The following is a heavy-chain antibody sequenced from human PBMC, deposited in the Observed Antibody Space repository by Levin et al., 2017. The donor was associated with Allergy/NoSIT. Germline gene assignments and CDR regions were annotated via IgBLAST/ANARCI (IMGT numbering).Heavy chain of an antibody. CDR1: GGTFSSYA. J-gene: IGHJ3*02. CDR2: IIPIFGTA. V-gene: IGHV1-69*13. D-gene: IGHD6-13*01. Sequence: GASVKVSCKASGGTFSSYAISWVRQAPGQGLEWMGGIIPIFGTANYAQKFQGRVTITADESTSTAYMELSSLRSEDTAVYYCARDPKVQAAIGAFDIWGQGTMVTVSS. CDR3: ARDPKVQAAIGAFDI.